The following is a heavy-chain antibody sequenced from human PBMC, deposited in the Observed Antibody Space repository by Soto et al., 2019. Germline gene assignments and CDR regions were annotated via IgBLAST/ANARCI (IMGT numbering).Heavy chain of an antibody. V-gene: IGHV4-34*01. J-gene: IGHJ4*02. CDR1: GGSFSGYY. CDR3: ASTVEFDFDY. CDR2: INHSGST. Sequence: SQTLSLTCAVYGGSFSGYYWSWIRQPPGKGLEWIGEINHSGSTNYNPSLKSRVTISVDTSKNQFSLKLSSVTAADTAVYYCASTVEFDFDYWGQGTLVTASS. D-gene: IGHD3-10*01.